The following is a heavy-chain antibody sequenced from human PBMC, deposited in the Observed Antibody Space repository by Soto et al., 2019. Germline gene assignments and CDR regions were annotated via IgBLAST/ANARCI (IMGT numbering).Heavy chain of an antibody. V-gene: IGHV2-70*01. CDR3: ARSDYYGSGSYSYYFDY. J-gene: IGHJ4*02. Sequence: SGPTLVNPTQTLTLTCTFSGSSLSTSGMCVSWIRQPPGKALEWLALIDWDDDKYYSTSLKTRLTISKDTSKNQVVLTMTNMDPVDTATYYCARSDYYGSGSYSYYFDYWGQGTLVTVSS. CDR2: IDWDDDK. D-gene: IGHD3-10*01. CDR1: GSSLSTSGMC.